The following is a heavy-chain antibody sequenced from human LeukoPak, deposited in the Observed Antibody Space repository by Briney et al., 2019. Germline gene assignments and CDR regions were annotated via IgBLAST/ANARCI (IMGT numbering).Heavy chain of an antibody. CDR1: GFTFSSYA. D-gene: IGHD3-16*02. Sequence: PGGSRRLSCAASGFTFSSYAMSWVRQAPGKGLDWVSAIIVSGGSTYYADSVKGRFTISRDNSKNTLYLQMNSLRAKDTAVYYCAKDPRSAYDYVWGSYRYAGFDYWGQGTLVTVSS. CDR2: IIVSGGST. CDR3: AKDPRSAYDYVWGSYRYAGFDY. V-gene: IGHV3-23*01. J-gene: IGHJ4*02.